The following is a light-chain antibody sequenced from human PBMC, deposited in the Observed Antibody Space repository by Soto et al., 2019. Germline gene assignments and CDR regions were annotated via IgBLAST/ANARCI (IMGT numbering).Light chain of an antibody. CDR1: QRVSSY. Sequence: EIVLTQSPATLSLSPGERATLSCRASQRVSSYLAWYQQKPGQAPRLLIYDASNRATGIPARFSGSGSGTDFTLTISSLESEDFAVYYCRQRSTWPWAFGQGTKVEIK. J-gene: IGKJ1*01. V-gene: IGKV3-11*01. CDR3: RQRSTWPWA. CDR2: DAS.